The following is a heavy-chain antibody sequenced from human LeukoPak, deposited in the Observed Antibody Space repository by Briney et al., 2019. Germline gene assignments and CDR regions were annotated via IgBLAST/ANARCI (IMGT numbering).Heavy chain of an antibody. J-gene: IGHJ4*02. V-gene: IGHV1-69*05. CDR2: IIPIFGTA. CDR3: ARETYYYDSSGYYYVRGYFDY. Sequence: SVKVSCKASGYTFTSYYMHWVRQAPGQGLEWMGGIIPIFGTANYAQKFQGRVTITTDESTSTAYMELSSLRSEDTAVYYCARETYYYDSSGYYYVRGYFDYWGQGTLVTVSS. CDR1: GYTFTSYY. D-gene: IGHD3-22*01.